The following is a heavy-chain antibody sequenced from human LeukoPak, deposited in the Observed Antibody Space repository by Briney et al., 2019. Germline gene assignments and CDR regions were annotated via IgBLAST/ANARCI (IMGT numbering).Heavy chain of an antibody. Sequence: ASVKVSCKASGYTFTSYGISWVRQAPGQGLEWMGWFSAYNGNTNYAQKLQGRVTMTTDTSTSTAYMELRSLRPDDTAVYYCARDTETRDEHIAAAAVNWFDPWGQGTLVTVSS. J-gene: IGHJ5*02. CDR3: ARDTETRDEHIAAAAVNWFDP. V-gene: IGHV1-18*01. CDR1: GYTFTSYG. D-gene: IGHD6-13*01. CDR2: FSAYNGNT.